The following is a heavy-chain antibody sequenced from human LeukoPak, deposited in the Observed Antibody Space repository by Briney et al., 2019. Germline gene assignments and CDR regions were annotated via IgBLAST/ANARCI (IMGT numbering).Heavy chain of an antibody. CDR3: ARDLGGSYYHDAFDI. V-gene: IGHV4-30-2*01. CDR1: GGSISSGGYY. J-gene: IGHJ3*02. D-gene: IGHD1-26*01. Sequence: SETLSLTCTVSGGSISSGGYYWSWIRQPPGKGLEWIGYIYHSGSTYYNPSLKSRVTISVDRSKNQFSLKLSSVTAADTAVYYCARDLGGSYYHDAFDIWGQGTMVTVSS. CDR2: IYHSGST.